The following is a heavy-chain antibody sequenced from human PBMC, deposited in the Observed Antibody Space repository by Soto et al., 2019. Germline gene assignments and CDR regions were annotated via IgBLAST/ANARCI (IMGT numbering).Heavy chain of an antibody. CDR1: GFTFSSYA. V-gene: IGHV3-21*04. CDR3: ARDLSSTTHRNAFDI. J-gene: IGHJ3*02. Sequence: GGSLRLSCAASGFTFSSYAMSWVRQAPGKGLEWVSSISGSGSTIYYADSVKGRFTISRDNAKNSLYLQMNSLRAEDTAVYYCARDLSSTTHRNAFDIWGQGTMVTVSS. CDR2: ISGSGSTI. D-gene: IGHD2-2*01.